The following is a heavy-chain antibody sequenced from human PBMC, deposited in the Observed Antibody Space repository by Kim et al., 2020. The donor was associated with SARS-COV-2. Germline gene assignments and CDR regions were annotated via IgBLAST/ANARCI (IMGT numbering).Heavy chain of an antibody. Sequence: VKGRFTISRDNSKDTLYLQMNSLRAEDTAVYYCARGSAAGPTRHSDAFDIWGQGTMVTVSS. CDR3: ARGSAAGPTRHSDAFDI. J-gene: IGHJ3*02. V-gene: IGHV3-30*01. D-gene: IGHD6-13*01.